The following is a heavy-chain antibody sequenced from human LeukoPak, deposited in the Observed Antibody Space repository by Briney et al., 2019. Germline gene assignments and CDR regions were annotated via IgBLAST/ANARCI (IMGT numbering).Heavy chain of an antibody. Sequence: PGGSLRLSCAASGFTFSDYYMSWIRQAPGKGLEWVSYISSSGSTIYYADSVKGRFTISRDNAKNSLYLQMNSLRADDTAVYYCARFPNIAVAGHWFDPWGQGTLVTVSS. CDR3: ARFPNIAVAGHWFDP. J-gene: IGHJ5*02. CDR1: GFTFSDYY. CDR2: ISSSGSTI. D-gene: IGHD6-19*01. V-gene: IGHV3-11*04.